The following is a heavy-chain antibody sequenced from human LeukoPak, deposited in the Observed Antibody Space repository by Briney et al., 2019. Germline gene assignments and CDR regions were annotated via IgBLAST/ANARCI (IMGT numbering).Heavy chain of an antibody. CDR2: IWYDGSNK. V-gene: IGHV3-33*06. Sequence: PGGSLRLSCAASGFTFSSYGMHWVRQAPGKGLEWVAVIWYDGSNKYYADSVKGRFTISRDNSKNTLYLQMNSLRAEDTAVYYCAKTGAGNNYYYYRDVWGKGTTVTVP. CDR3: AKTGAGNNYYYYRDV. D-gene: IGHD4-23*01. J-gene: IGHJ6*03. CDR1: GFTFSSYG.